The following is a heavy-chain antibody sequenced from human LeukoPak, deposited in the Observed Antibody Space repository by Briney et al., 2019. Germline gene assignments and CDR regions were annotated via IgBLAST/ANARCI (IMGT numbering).Heavy chain of an antibody. CDR2: INPNFGGI. D-gene: IGHD2-2*01. J-gene: IGHJ5*02. V-gene: IGHV1-2*02. Sequence: GASVKLSCTASGYAFTDYYKHWVRQAPGPGLEWMGWINPNFGGINYAQKFQGRVTMTRDTSISTAYMELSRLTSDDTAVYYCARESCSSTNCYVRPLNWFDPWGQGTLVSVSS. CDR1: GYAFTDYY. CDR3: ARESCSSTNCYVRPLNWFDP.